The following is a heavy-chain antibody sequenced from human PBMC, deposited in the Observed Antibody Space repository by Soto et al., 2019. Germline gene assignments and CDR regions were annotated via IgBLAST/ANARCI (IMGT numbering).Heavy chain of an antibody. CDR2: IYPGDSDT. CDR1: GYSFTSYW. Sequence: PGESLKIACKGSGYSFTSYWIGWVRQMPGKGLEWMGIIYPGDSDTRYSPSFQGQVTISADKSISTAYLQWSSLKASDTPMYYCARLLYIVVVPAAIEYWGQGTLVTVSS. D-gene: IGHD2-2*01. CDR3: ARLLYIVVVPAAIEY. J-gene: IGHJ4*02. V-gene: IGHV5-51*01.